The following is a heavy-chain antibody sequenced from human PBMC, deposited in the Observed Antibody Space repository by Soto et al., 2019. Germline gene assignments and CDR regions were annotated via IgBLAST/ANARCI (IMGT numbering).Heavy chain of an antibody. CDR2: ICGTGGSFT. CDR1: GFTFSSYS. V-gene: IGHV3-48*01. D-gene: IGHD2-15*01. Sequence: EVQLVESGGGLVQPGGSLRLSCAASGFTFSSYSIHWVRQAPGEGLELVSFICGTGGSFTYYADSVKGRFTISRDDPKNSAYLKMNSLRAEDTALYYCVRDVGYCSGGRCYAWFDPWGQGTLVTVST. CDR3: VRDVGYCSGGRCYAWFDP. J-gene: IGHJ5*02.